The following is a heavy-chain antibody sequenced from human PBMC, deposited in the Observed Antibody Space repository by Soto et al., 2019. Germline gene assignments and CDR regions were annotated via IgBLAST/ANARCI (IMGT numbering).Heavy chain of an antibody. D-gene: IGHD6-13*01. Sequence: SETLSLTCTVSGGSISSYYWSWIRQPPGKGLEWIGNIFDSGSTNYNPSLKSRVTISVDTSKNQFSLKVRSVTAADTAVYYCARVGAAAAPGYFDYWSQGTLVHRLL. CDR1: GGSISSYY. CDR3: ARVGAAAAPGYFDY. V-gene: IGHV4-59*01. J-gene: IGHJ4*02. CDR2: IFDSGST.